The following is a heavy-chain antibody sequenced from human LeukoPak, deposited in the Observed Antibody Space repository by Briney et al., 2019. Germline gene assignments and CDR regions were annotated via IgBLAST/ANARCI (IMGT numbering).Heavy chain of an antibody. CDR2: ISGSGGST. D-gene: IGHD3-22*01. CDR1: GFTFSSYA. J-gene: IGHJ4*02. Sequence: RGSPRLSCAASGFTFSSYAMSWVRQAPGKGLEWVSAISGSGGSTYYADSVKGRFTISRDNSKNTLYLQMNSLRAEDTAVYYCAKDPVGYDSSGYFAILFDYWGQGTLVSVST. CDR3: AKDPVGYDSSGYFAILFDY. V-gene: IGHV3-23*01.